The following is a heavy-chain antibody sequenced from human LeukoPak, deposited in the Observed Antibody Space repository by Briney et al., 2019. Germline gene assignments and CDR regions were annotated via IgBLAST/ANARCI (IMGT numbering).Heavy chain of an antibody. CDR1: GGSISSYY. V-gene: IGHV4-59*08. J-gene: IGHJ3*02. CDR2: IYYRGST. CDR3: ARYSSSWYDHRAFDI. Sequence: PSETLSLTCTVSGGSISSYYWSWIRQPPGKGLEWIGYIYYRGSTNYNPSLKSRVTISVDTSKNQFSLKLSSVTAADTAVYYCARYSSSWYDHRAFDIWGQGTMVTVSS. D-gene: IGHD6-13*01.